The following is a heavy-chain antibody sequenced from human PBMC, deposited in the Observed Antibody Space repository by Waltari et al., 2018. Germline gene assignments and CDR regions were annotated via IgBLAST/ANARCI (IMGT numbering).Heavy chain of an antibody. V-gene: IGHV1-46*01. CDR1: GYTFPSYY. J-gene: IGHJ6*02. Sequence: QVQLVQSGAEVKKPGASVKVSCKASGYTFPSYYMHWVRQAPGQGLEWMGIINPSGGSTSYAQKFQGRVTMTRDTSTSTVYMELSSLRSEDTAVYYCARDSYLIVVVVAATTGGMDVWGQGTTVTVSS. D-gene: IGHD2-15*01. CDR2: INPSGGST. CDR3: ARDSYLIVVVVAATTGGMDV.